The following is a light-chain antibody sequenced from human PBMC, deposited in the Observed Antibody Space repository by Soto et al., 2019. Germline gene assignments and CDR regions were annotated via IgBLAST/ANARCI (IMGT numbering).Light chain of an antibody. V-gene: IGKV3-15*01. Sequence: DILMTQSPATLSLSPGERAPLSCRALQSVYSTLSWDQQKPCQARSLLIYHASTRATGIPARFSGSGSGTEFTLTISSLQSEDVAVYYCQQYNKWPLTCGGGTELEIK. CDR1: QSVYST. CDR3: QQYNKWPLT. J-gene: IGKJ4*01. CDR2: HAS.